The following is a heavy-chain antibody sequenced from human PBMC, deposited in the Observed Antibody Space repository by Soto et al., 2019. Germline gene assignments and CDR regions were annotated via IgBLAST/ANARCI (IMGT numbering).Heavy chain of an antibody. CDR1: GGSISSYY. J-gene: IGHJ5*02. CDR2: IYYSGST. Sequence: KPSETLSLTCTVSGGSISSYYWNWIRQPLGKGLEWIGYIYYSGSTNYNPSLKSRVTISVDTSKNQFSLKLSSVTAADTAVYYCARKSRVGWFDPWGQGTLVTVSS. V-gene: IGHV4-59*01. CDR3: ARKSRVGWFDP. D-gene: IGHD1-26*01.